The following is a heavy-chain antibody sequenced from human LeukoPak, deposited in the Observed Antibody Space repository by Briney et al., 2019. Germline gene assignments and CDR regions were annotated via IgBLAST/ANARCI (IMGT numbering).Heavy chain of an antibody. J-gene: IGHJ2*01. CDR2: IYYSGST. V-gene: IGHV4-39*01. CDR3: ARGITMIAVVIHDWYFDL. Sequence: SETLSLTCTVSGGSISSSNWYWGWIRQPPGKGLEWIGSIYYSGSTYYNPSLKSRVTISEDTSKNQFSLRLTSVTAADTAVYYCARGITMIAVVIHDWYFDLWGRGTLVTVSS. CDR1: GGSISSSNWY. D-gene: IGHD3-22*01.